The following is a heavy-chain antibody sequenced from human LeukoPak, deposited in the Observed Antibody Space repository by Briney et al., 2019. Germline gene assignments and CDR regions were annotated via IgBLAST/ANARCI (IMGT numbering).Heavy chain of an antibody. J-gene: IGHJ4*02. CDR1: GFTFSNAR. CDR2: IKSKTDGGTT. V-gene: IGHV3-15*07. CDR3: TTDVLDTAMVSGGDLDY. D-gene: IGHD5-18*01. Sequence: GGSLRLSCAASGFTFSNARMNWVRQAPGKGLEWVGRIKSKTDGGTTDYAAPVKGRFTISRDDSKNTLYLQMNSLKTEDTAVYYCTTDVLDTAMVSGGDLDYWGQGTLVTVSS.